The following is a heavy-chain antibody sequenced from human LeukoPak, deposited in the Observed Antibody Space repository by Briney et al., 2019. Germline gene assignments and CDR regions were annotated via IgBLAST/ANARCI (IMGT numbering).Heavy chain of an antibody. Sequence: ASVKVSCKVSGYTLTELSMHWVRQAPGKGLEWMGGFDPEDGETIYAQKFQGRVTMTEDTSTDTAYMELSSLRSEDTAVYYCATGPPSQYCSSTSCYYNYFDYRGQGTLVTVSS. J-gene: IGHJ4*02. CDR1: GYTLTELS. CDR3: ATGPPSQYCSSTSCYYNYFDY. D-gene: IGHD2-2*01. V-gene: IGHV1-24*01. CDR2: FDPEDGET.